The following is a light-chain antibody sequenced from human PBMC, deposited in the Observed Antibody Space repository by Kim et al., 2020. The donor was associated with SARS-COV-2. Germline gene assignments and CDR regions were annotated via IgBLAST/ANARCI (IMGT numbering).Light chain of an antibody. CDR1: QDIKNY. J-gene: IGKJ4*01. V-gene: IGKV1-16*02. Sequence: DIQVTQSPSSLPASVGDRVTITCRASQDIKNYLAWYQQKPGKAPKSLIYGASSLLSGVPSKFSGSGSGTDFTLTIYNLQPEDFAIYYCQQYNSYPFTFGGGTKVDIK. CDR2: GAS. CDR3: QQYNSYPFT.